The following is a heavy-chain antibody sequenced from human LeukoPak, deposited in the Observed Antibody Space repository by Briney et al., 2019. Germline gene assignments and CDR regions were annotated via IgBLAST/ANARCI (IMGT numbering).Heavy chain of an antibody. CDR3: ARGSGRPGYFDY. CDR1: GFTFSSYS. CDR2: ISSSSYI. V-gene: IGHV3-21*01. J-gene: IGHJ4*02. D-gene: IGHD3-10*01. Sequence: GGSLRLSCAASGFTFSSYSMNWVRQAPGKGLEWVSSISSSSYIYYADSVKGRFTISRDNAKNSLYLQMNSLRAEDTAVYYCARGSGRPGYFDYWGQGTLVTVSS.